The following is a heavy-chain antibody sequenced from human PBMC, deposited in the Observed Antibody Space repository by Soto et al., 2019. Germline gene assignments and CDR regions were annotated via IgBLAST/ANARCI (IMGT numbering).Heavy chain of an antibody. CDR1: GYTFTAYY. CDR2: IIPDSGAT. V-gene: IGHV1-2*02. D-gene: IGHD3-3*01. CDR3: ARGDRISRFGVRNWLEP. J-gene: IGHJ5*02. Sequence: QVQLLQSGTEVKKPGASVKVSCKASGYTFTAYYIHWVRQAPGQGLEWMGWIIPDSGATKYTQKFQGRVTMTSEASINTAFLEVSRLRFDDTAVYFCARGDRISRFGVRNWLEPWGQGTLVTVSS.